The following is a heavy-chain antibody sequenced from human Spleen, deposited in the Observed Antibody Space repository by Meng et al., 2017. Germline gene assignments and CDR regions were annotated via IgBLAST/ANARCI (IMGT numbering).Heavy chain of an antibody. D-gene: IGHD4-17*01. V-gene: IGHV4-4*02. CDR1: GGSISNDQW. J-gene: IGHJ4*02. CDR3: TTLYGDSIS. Sequence: QVQLQESGPGLVKPSVTLSLTCDVFGGSISNDQWWSWVGQPPGKGLEWIGEIYHSGRTNYNPSVKSRVSMSVDKSQNQFSLKLSSVAAADTAVYYCTTLYGDSISWGQGTLVTVSS. CDR2: IYHSGRT.